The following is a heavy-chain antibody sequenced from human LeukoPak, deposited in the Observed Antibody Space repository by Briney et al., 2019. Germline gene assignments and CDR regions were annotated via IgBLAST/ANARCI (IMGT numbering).Heavy chain of an antibody. CDR2: ITSSGTST. J-gene: IGHJ3*01. D-gene: IGHD1-26*01. CDR3: ARDVGATTSATFDL. V-gene: IGHV3-11*01. Sequence: PGGSLRLSCDASGFTFSDYYMTCIRQAPGKGLQWSSYITSSGTSTYYPVSVRGRFTISRDNARNSVYLQMKYLRADDTAVYYCARDVGATTSATFDLWGQGTMVTVSS. CDR1: GFTFSDYY.